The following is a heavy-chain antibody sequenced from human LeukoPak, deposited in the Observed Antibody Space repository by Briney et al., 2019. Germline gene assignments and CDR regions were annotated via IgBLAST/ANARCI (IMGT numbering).Heavy chain of an antibody. J-gene: IGHJ6*02. CDR2: IYSGGST. CDR3: ASDLCSGVSCYRPYGLDV. CDR1: GFTVSSNY. D-gene: IGHD2-15*01. Sequence: GGPLTLSCAASGFTVSSNYMSWLPQATGKGLEGVLVIYSGGSTYYAHSVKGRFTISRDTSKNTLYLQMNSLRADDTAVYYCASDLCSGVSCYRPYGLDVWGQGTTVTVSS. V-gene: IGHV3-53*01.